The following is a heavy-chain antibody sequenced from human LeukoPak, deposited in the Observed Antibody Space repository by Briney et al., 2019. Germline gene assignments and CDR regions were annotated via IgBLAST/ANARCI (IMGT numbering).Heavy chain of an antibody. Sequence: GGSLRLSCAASGFTFSDYYMSWIRQAPGKGLEWVSYMSSSGSTIYYADSVKGRFTISRDNAKNSLYLQMNSLRAEDTAVYYCASRGYCSGGSCERSFDYWGQGTLVTVSS. CDR3: ASRGYCSGGSCERSFDY. CDR1: GFTFSDYY. D-gene: IGHD2-15*01. J-gene: IGHJ4*02. V-gene: IGHV3-11*01. CDR2: MSSSGSTI.